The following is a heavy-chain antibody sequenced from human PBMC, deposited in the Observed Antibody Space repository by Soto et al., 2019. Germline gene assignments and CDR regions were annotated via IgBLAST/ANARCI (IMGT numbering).Heavy chain of an antibody. CDR2: ISSSGSTI. CDR1: GFTFSSYE. V-gene: IGHV3-48*03. Sequence: EVQLVESGGGLVQPGGSLRLSCAASGFTFSSYEMNWVRQAPGKGLEWVSYISSSGSTIYYADSVKGRFTISRDNAKNSLYLQMNSLRAEDTAVYYCPRGEDGYNYPFAEIGYWGQGTLVTVSS. CDR3: PRGEDGYNYPFAEIGY. D-gene: IGHD5-12*01. J-gene: IGHJ4*02.